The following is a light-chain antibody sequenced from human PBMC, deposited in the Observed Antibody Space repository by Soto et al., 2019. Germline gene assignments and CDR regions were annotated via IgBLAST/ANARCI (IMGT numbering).Light chain of an antibody. CDR2: WAS. J-gene: IGKJ4*01. CDR1: QSVLYSSNNKNY. CDR3: QQYYSTHALT. V-gene: IGKV4-1*01. Sequence: DIVMTQSPDSLAVSLGERATINCKSSQSVLYSSNNKNYLAWYQQKPGQPPKLLIYWASTRESGVPDRFSGSGSGTEFTLTISSLQAEDVAVYYCQQYYSTHALTFGGGTKVEIK.